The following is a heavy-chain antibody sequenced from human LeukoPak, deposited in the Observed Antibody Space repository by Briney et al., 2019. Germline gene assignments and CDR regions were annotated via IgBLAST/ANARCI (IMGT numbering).Heavy chain of an antibody. CDR3: AREGPSGYGPDAFDI. CDR2: IKIDERIT. V-gene: IGHV3-74*01. Sequence: PGRSLRLSCAASGFSFSTQRMHWVRQAPGKGLVWVSYIKIDERITGYADSVKGRFTISRDNSKNTLYLQVNSLIAEDTAVYYCAREGPSGYGPDAFDIWGQGTMVTVSA. CDR1: GFSFSTQR. D-gene: IGHD5-12*01. J-gene: IGHJ3*02.